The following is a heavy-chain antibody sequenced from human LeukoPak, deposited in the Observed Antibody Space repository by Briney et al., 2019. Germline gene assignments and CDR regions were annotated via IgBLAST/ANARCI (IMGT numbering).Heavy chain of an antibody. CDR2: ISGDGRST. CDR3: AKVYRYYDSSCQH. CDR1: GFIFDDYT. V-gene: IGHV3-43*02. D-gene: IGHD3-22*01. J-gene: IGHJ1*01. Sequence: RPGGSLRLSCAASGFIFDDYTMHWVRQAPGKGLEWVSLISGDGRSTYFADSVKGRFTISRDNSKNSLYLQMNSLRTEDTALYYCAKVYRYYDSSCQHWGQGTLVTVSS.